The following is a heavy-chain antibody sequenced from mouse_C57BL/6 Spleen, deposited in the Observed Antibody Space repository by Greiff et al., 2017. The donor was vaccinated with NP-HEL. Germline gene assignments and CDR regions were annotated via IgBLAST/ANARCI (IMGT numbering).Heavy chain of an antibody. CDR1: GYSITSGYY. Sequence: ESGPGLVKPSQSLSLTCSVTGYSITSGYYWNWIRQFPGNKLEWMGYISYDGSNNYNPSLKNRISITRDTSKNQFFLKLNSVTTEDTATYYCARDDYSNPWYFDVWGTGTTVTVSS. D-gene: IGHD2-5*01. CDR2: ISYDGSN. J-gene: IGHJ1*03. V-gene: IGHV3-6*01. CDR3: ARDDYSNPWYFDV.